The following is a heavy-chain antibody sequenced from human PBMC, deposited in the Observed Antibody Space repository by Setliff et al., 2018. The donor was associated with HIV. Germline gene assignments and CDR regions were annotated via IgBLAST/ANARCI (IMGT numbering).Heavy chain of an antibody. CDR1: GYSISSGYY. Sequence: SETLSLTCAVSGYSISSGYYWGWIRQPPGKGLEWIGSIYHSGSTYYNPSLKSRVTISVDTSKNQFSLKLSSVTAADTAVYYCARANFWSGYYGYWGQGRLVTVSS. CDR3: ARANFWSGYYGY. CDR2: IYHSGST. D-gene: IGHD3-3*01. V-gene: IGHV4-38-2*01. J-gene: IGHJ4*02.